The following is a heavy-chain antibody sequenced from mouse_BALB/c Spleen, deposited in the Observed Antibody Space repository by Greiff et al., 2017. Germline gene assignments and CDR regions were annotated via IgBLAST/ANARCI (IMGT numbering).Heavy chain of an antibody. D-gene: IGHD1-1*01. J-gene: IGHJ3*01. CDR3: TGVRSWFAY. CDR1: GFTFSNYW. Sequence: EVQLQESGGGLVQPGGSMKLSCVASGFTFSNYWMNWVRQSPEKGLEWVAEIRLKSNNYATHYAESVKGRFTISRDDSKSSVYLQMNNLRAEDTGIYYCTGVRSWFAYWGQGTLVTVSA. CDR2: IRLKSNNYAT. V-gene: IGHV6-6*02.